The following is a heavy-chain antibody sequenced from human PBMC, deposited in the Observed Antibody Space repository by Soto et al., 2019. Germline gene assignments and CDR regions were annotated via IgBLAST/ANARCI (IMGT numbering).Heavy chain of an antibody. CDR3: AKAGYLGYCSGGSCYYFFDY. D-gene: IGHD2-15*01. CDR2: ISGSGGST. V-gene: IGHV3-23*01. J-gene: IGHJ4*02. Sequence: PGGSLRLSCAASGFTFSSYAMSWVRQAPGKGLEWVSAISGSGGSTYYADSVKGRFTISRDNSKNTLYLQMNSLRAEDTAVYYRAKAGYLGYCSGGSCYYFFDYWGQGTLVTVSS. CDR1: GFTFSSYA.